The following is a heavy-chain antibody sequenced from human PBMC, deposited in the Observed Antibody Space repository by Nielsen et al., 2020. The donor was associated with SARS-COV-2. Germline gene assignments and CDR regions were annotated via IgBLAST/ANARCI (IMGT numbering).Heavy chain of an antibody. Sequence: GGSLRLSCAASGFTFSSYGMHWVRQAPGKGLEWVAVISYDGSNKYYADSVKGRFTISRDNSKNTLYLQMNSLRAEDTAVYYCAKAPQRAPWELEDYWGQGTLVTVSS. D-gene: IGHD1-26*01. V-gene: IGHV3-30*18. CDR1: GFTFSSYG. CDR3: AKAPQRAPWELEDY. CDR2: ISYDGSNK. J-gene: IGHJ4*02.